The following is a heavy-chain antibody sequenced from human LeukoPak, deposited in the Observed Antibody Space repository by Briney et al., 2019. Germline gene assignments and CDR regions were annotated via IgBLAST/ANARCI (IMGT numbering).Heavy chain of an antibody. CDR2: IYPGDSDT. D-gene: IGHD4-17*01. V-gene: IGHV5-51*01. CDR1: GYSFTSYW. J-gene: IGHJ6*03. Sequence: GASVKVSCKASGYSFTSYWIGWVRQMPGKGLEWMGIIYPGDSDTRYSPSFQGQVTISADKSISTAYLQWSSLKASDTAMYYCARHRDGDYYYYMDVWGKGTTVTVSS. CDR3: ARHRDGDYYYYMDV.